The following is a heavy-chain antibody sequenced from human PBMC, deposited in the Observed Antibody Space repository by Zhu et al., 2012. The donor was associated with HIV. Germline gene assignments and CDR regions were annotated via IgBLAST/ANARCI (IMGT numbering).Heavy chain of an antibody. CDR3: ARRRNWESSGFYGY. D-gene: IGHD2/OR15-2a*01. CDR1: GGYISSSSYY. J-gene: IGHJ4*02. CDR2: IDYSGNT. Sequence: QVQLQESGPRLVKPSETLSLTCSVSGGYISSSSYYWGWIRQSPGTGLEWIGSIDYSGNTDYNPSLKSRVTISVDTSKNQFSLRLNFVSAADTAVYYCARRRNWESSGFYGYWGQGILVTVS. V-gene: IGHV4-39*01.